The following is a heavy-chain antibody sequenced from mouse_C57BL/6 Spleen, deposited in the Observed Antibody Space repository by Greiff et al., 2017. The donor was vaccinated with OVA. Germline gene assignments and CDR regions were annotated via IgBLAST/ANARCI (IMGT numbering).Heavy chain of an antibody. J-gene: IGHJ2*01. CDR1: GYTFTSYW. D-gene: IGHD1-1*01. CDR2: IDPSDSYT. CDR3: ARGGTTVVATDYFDY. V-gene: IGHV1-69*01. Sequence: QVQLQQSGAELVMPGASVKLSCKASGYTFTSYWMHWVKQRPGQGLEWIGEIDPSDSYTNYNQKFKGKSTLTVDKSSSTAYMQLSSLTSEDSAVYYCARGGTTVVATDYFDYWGQGTTLTVSS.